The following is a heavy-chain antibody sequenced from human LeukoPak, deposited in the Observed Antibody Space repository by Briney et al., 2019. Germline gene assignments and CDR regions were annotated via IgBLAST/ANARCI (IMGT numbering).Heavy chain of an antibody. D-gene: IGHD6-19*01. J-gene: IGHJ4*02. V-gene: IGHV1-69*13. CDR2: IIPIFGTA. CDR1: GGTFSSYA. Sequence: SVKVSCKASGGTFSSYAISWVRQAPGQGLEWMGGIIPIFGTANYAQKFQGRVTITADESTSTAYMELSSLRSEDTAVYYCASLSTVVAVAAYYFDYWGQGTLVTVSS. CDR3: ASLSTVVAVAAYYFDY.